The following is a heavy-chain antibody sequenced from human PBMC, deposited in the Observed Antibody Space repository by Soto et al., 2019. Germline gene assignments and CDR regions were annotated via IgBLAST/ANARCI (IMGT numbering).Heavy chain of an antibody. J-gene: IGHJ6*02. CDR2: IWYDGSNK. CDR1: GLTFSSYV. CDR3: ARGAAQDYYYYGMDV. V-gene: IGHV3-33*01. Sequence: GGSLRLSCAASGLTFSSYVMHWVRQAPGKGLEWVAVIWYDGSNKYYADSVKGRFTISRDNSKNTLYLQMNSLRAEDTAVYYCARGAAQDYYYYGMDVWGQGTTVTVSS.